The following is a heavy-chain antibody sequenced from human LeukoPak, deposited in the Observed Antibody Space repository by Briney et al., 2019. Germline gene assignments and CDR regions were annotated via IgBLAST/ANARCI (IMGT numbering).Heavy chain of an antibody. J-gene: IGHJ6*03. CDR1: GGSISTYY. CDR3: ARDATGTSLYYYYMDV. Sequence: SETLSLTCTVSGGSISTYYWSWIRQPPGKGLEWIGYIYHSGSSNYNPSLKSRVTMSVDRTKNQFSLKLTSVTAADTAVYYCARDATGTSLYYYYMDVWGKGTTVTVSS. D-gene: IGHD1-7*01. V-gene: IGHV4-59*01. CDR2: IYHSGSS.